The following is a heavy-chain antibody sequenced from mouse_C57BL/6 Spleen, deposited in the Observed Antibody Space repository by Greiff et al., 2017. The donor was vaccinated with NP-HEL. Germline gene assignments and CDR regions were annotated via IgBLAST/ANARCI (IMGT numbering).Heavy chain of an antibody. CDR1: GYSITSGYY. J-gene: IGHJ3*01. D-gene: IGHD1-1*01. CDR2: ISYDGSN. CDR3: ARDDGSSDGRLAY. V-gene: IGHV3-6*01. Sequence: EVKLMESGPGLVKPSQSLSLTCSVTGYSITSGYYWNWIRQFPGNKLEWMGYISYDGSNNYNPSLKNRISITRDTSKNQFFLKLNSVTTEDTATYYCARDDGSSDGRLAYWGQGTLVTVSA.